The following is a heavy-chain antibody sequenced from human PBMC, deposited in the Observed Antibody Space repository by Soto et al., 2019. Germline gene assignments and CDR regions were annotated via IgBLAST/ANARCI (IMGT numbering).Heavy chain of an antibody. CDR1: GFTFSSYD. J-gene: IGHJ4*02. CDR3: ARVASSSGWYWYFDY. D-gene: IGHD6-19*01. V-gene: IGHV3-13*01. Sequence: GGSLRLSCAASGFTFSSYDMHWVRQATGKGLEWVSAIGTAGDTYYPGSVKGRFTISRENAKNSLYLQMNSLRAEDTAVYYCARVASSSGWYWYFDYWGQGTLVTVSS. CDR2: IGTAGDT.